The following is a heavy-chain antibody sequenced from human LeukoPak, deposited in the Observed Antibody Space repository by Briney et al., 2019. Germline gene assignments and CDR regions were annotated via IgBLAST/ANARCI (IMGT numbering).Heavy chain of an antibody. V-gene: IGHV1-2*02. CDR1: GYTFTGNY. CDR2: MNTNSGAT. J-gene: IGHJ4*02. Sequence: ASVKVSCKASGYTFTGNYNHWVRHAQGQGLELMGFMNTNSGATHFAQKYQGRVTMTMDTSITKASMELQRQTSDHTAVYYCAKFGPLGVMLISPIYWGQGTLVTVSS. D-gene: IGHD3-16*01. CDR3: AKFGPLGVMLISPIY.